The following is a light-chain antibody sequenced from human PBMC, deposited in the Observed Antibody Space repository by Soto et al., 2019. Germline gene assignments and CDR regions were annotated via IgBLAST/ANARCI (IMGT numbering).Light chain of an antibody. Sequence: EVVLTQSPVTLSLTPGERAXXSCRASQSFRGLLAWYQQKPGQAPRXLIYDASNRATGVPARFSGSGSGTDFTLTISRLEPEDFAVYYCQQYGSSGTFGQGTKVDIK. CDR3: QQYGSSGT. J-gene: IGKJ1*01. V-gene: IGKV3-20*01. CDR2: DAS. CDR1: QSFRGL.